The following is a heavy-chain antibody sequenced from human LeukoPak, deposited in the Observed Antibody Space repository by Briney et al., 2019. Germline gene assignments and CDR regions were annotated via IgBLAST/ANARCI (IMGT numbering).Heavy chain of an antibody. CDR3: AAQVGELWSPFDY. D-gene: IGHD3-16*01. CDR2: IYTSGST. CDR1: GGSISSYY. J-gene: IGHJ4*02. V-gene: IGHV4-4*09. Sequence: PSETLSLTCTVSGGSISSYYWSWIRQPPGKGLEWIGYIYTSGSTNYNPSLKSRVTISVDTSKNQFSLKLSSVTAADTAVYYCAAQVGELWSPFDYWGQGTLVNVSS.